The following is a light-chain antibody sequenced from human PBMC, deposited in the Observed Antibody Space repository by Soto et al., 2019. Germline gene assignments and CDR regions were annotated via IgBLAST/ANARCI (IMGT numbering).Light chain of an antibody. V-gene: IGKV3-20*01. J-gene: IGKJ4*01. CDR2: GAS. CDR1: QSVSSSY. CDR3: QQYGSSPLT. Sequence: IVLTQSPGTLSLSPGKRATLSCRASQSVSSSYLAGYQQKPGQAPRLLIYGASSRATGIPDRFSGSGSGTDFIPTISRLETEDFAVSYCQQYGSSPLTFGGGTKVDIK.